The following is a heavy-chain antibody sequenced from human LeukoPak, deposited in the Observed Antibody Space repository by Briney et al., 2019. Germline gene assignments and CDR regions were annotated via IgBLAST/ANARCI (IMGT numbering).Heavy chain of an antibody. J-gene: IGHJ4*02. CDR3: ATPLDYRDSSGFHQGGD. CDR2: IKSRTDGGTT. D-gene: IGHD3-22*01. CDR1: GFNFNNDW. V-gene: IGHV3-15*07. Sequence: GGSLRLSCTTSGFNFNNDWMNWVRQAPGKGLEWVGRIKSRTDGGTTVYSAPVKGRFTISRDDSKSTLYLQMNSLKIEDTAMYYCATPLDYRDSSGFHQGGDWGQGTLVTVSS.